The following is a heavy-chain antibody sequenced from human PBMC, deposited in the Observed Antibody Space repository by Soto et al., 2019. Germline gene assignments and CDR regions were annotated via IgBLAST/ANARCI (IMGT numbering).Heavy chain of an antibody. CDR2: IYHSGST. CDR3: ARAFRDAFHALSYMFGFDP. Sequence: PSETLSLTCAVSGGSISSGGYSWSWIRQPPGKGLEWIGYIYHSGSTYYNPSLKSRVTISVDRSKNQFSLKLSSVTAADTAVYYCARAFRDAFHALSYMFGFDPWGQGTLVTVSS. D-gene: IGHD3-10*02. CDR1: GGSISSGGYS. J-gene: IGHJ5*02. V-gene: IGHV4-30-2*01.